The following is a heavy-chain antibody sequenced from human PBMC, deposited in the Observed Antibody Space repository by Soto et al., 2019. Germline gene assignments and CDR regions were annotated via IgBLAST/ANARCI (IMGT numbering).Heavy chain of an antibody. CDR2: ISGSGGST. D-gene: IGHD6-13*01. J-gene: IGHJ5*02. CDR3: AKGGYSSSWGNWFDP. CDR1: GFTFSSYA. Sequence: GGSLRLSCAASGFTFSSYAMSWVRQAPGKGLEWVSAISGSGGSTYYADTVKGRFTISRDNSKNTLYLQMNSLRAEDTAVYYCAKGGYSSSWGNWFDPWGQGTLVTVSS. V-gene: IGHV3-23*01.